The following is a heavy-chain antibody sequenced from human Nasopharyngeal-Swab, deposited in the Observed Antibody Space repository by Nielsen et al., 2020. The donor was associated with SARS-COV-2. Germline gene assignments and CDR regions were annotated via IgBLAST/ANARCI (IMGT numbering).Heavy chain of an antibody. Sequence: SETLSLTCTVSAASVSDTDYFWGWIRQPPVTGLEWIGNIDYRRRTFYNPSLKSRVTTSVDLSRNQFSLNLHCVTAADTGVYYCASYYVGVDGQKRFDDWGQGTLVTVSS. CDR2: IDYRRRT. CDR3: ASYYVGVDGQKRFDD. D-gene: IGHD1-26*01. CDR1: AASVSDTDYF. J-gene: IGHJ4*02. V-gene: IGHV4-39*01.